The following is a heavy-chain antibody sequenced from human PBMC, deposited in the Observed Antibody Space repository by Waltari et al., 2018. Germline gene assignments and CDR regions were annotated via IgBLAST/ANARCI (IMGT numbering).Heavy chain of an antibody. CDR3: AREVGGSRWFDP. J-gene: IGHJ5*02. V-gene: IGHV4-4*07. CDR1: GGSISTYY. D-gene: IGHD3-16*01. Sequence: QVQLQESGPGLVKTSETLSLTCTVSGGSISTYYWTWIRQPAGKGLEWIGRINTGGNTNHNPSLKSRVTMSVDTSKNQFSLTLSSVTAADMAVYYCAREVGGSRWFDPWGQGTLVTVSS. CDR2: INTGGNT.